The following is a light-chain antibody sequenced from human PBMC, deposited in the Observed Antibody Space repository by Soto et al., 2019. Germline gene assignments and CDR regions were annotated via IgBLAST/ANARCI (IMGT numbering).Light chain of an antibody. CDR3: LDHNAYPFT. J-gene: IGKJ4*01. Sequence: DFQMTQSPSSLSASVGDRVTITCPASQGTGDDLGWYQQRPGEAPKRLIYGASILASGVPSRFSGSVSGTEFTLTVSGLQPEDFATYFCLDHNAYPFTLVGGTKVEI. CDR2: GAS. CDR1: QGTGDD. V-gene: IGKV1-17*01.